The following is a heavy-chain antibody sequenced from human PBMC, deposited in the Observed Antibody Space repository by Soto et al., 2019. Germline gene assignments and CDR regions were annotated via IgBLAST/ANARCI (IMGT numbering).Heavy chain of an antibody. CDR3: KRYLDF. V-gene: IGHV3-7*01. CDR2: INQDGSEK. Sequence: PGGSLRLSCAASGFPFSTSWMDLVRQTPGKGLEWVANINQDGSEKNYVDSVKGRFTISRDNAKNSLFLQMSSLTAEDSGLYYCKRYLDFWGQGILVTVSS. CDR1: GFPFSTSW. J-gene: IGHJ4*02.